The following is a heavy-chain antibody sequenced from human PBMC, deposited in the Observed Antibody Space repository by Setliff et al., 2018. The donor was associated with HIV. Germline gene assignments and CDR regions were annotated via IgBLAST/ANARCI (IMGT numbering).Heavy chain of an antibody. CDR2: INTDGSSA. Sequence: PGGSLRLSCAASGFTFSNSWMHWVRQAPGKGLVWVSRINTDGSSATYADSVKGRFTISRDNSKNTLYLQMNSLRAEDTAVYYCAKCGGVTCYSASWYFDYWGQGTLVTVSS. D-gene: IGHD2-15*01. CDR3: AKCGGVTCYSASWYFDY. J-gene: IGHJ4*02. CDR1: GFTFSNSW. V-gene: IGHV3-74*03.